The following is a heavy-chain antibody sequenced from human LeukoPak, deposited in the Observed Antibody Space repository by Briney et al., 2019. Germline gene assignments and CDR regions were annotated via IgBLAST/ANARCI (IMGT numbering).Heavy chain of an antibody. Sequence: GGSLRLSCAASGFAFGPFAMHWVRQAPGKGPEWVAAVSDDGRDSNYAGSVKGRFIISRDNSKKALYLQMSSLRPEDTAVYYCVRSYGHRPAYTTYYPDQFFDSWGQGTLVTVSS. D-gene: IGHD2/OR15-2a*01. CDR3: VRSYGHRPAYTTYYPDQFFDS. V-gene: IGHV3-30*04. CDR1: GFAFGPFA. J-gene: IGHJ4*02. CDR2: VSDDGRDS.